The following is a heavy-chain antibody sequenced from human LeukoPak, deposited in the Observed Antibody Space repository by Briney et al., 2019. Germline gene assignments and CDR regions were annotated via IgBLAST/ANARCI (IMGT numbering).Heavy chain of an antibody. V-gene: IGHV3-48*02. CDR2: INSSSSII. Sequence: PGGSLRLSCAASGFSFSSYSMNWVRQAPGKGLEWVSYINSSSSIIYYADSVKGRFTISRDNGKNSLYLQQNSLRDEDTAVYYCARVNDATGSMGYWGQGTLVTVSS. CDR3: ARVNDATGSMGY. CDR1: GFSFSSYS. J-gene: IGHJ4*02. D-gene: IGHD3-9*01.